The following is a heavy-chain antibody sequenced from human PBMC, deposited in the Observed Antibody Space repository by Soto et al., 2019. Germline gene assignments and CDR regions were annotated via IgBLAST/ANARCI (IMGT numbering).Heavy chain of an antibody. CDR2: IYYSGST. Sequence: SETLSLTCTVSGGSISSYYWSWIRQPPGKGLEWIGYIYYSGSTNYNPSLKSRVTISVDMSKNQFSLKLSSVTAADTAVYYCARGAGDDFWSGPTYYYYYMDVWGKGTTVTVSS. CDR1: GGSISSYY. D-gene: IGHD3-3*01. V-gene: IGHV4-59*01. CDR3: ARGAGDDFWSGPTYYYYYMDV. J-gene: IGHJ6*03.